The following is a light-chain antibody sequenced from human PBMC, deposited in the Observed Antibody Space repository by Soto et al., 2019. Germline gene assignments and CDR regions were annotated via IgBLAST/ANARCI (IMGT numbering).Light chain of an antibody. V-gene: IGLV2-14*01. Sequence: QSVLTQPASVSGSPGQSITISCTGSTSDIGGYNYVSWYQQNPGKAPKLLIYEVSNRPSGIANRFSASKSGNTASLTISGLQAEDETDYYCSSYTNSDTWVFGGGTKLTVL. CDR1: TSDIGGYNY. J-gene: IGLJ3*02. CDR3: SSYTNSDTWV. CDR2: EVS.